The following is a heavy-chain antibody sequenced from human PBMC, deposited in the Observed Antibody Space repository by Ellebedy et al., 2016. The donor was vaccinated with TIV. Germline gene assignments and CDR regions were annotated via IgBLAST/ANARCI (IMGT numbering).Heavy chain of an antibody. CDR3: ARDYYGSGSSYPYYFDS. CDR2: ISWNSGSI. CDR1: GLTLSNAY. Sequence: SLKISCAASGLTLSNAYMNWVRQAPGKGLEWVSGISWNSGSIGYADSVKGRFTISRDNAKNSLYLQMNSLRAGDTAVYYCARDYYGSGSSYPYYFDSWGQGTLVTVSS. V-gene: IGHV3-9*01. J-gene: IGHJ4*02. D-gene: IGHD3-10*01.